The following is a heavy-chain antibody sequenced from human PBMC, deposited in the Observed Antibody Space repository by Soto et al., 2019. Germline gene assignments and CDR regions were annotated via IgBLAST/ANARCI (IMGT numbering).Heavy chain of an antibody. V-gene: IGHV3-30*18. Sequence: QVQLVESGGGVVQPGTSLRLSCDASGFSFSSYDMHWVRQAPGEGLEWVAVISHDGSNKYYADSVKGRFTFSRDNSKNTLYLQMNSLRADDTAVYYCAKGDRRTIFGVVIQSLDCWGQGTLVTISS. J-gene: IGHJ4*02. CDR1: GFSFSSYD. CDR3: AKGDRRTIFGVVIQSLDC. CDR2: ISHDGSNK. D-gene: IGHD3-3*01.